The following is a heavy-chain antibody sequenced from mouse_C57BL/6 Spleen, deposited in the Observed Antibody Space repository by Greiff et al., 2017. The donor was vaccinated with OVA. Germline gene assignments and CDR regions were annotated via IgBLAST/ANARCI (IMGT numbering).Heavy chain of an antibody. CDR1: GFTFSSYA. Sequence: EVQVVESGGGLVKPGGSLKLSCAASGFTFSSYAMSWVRQTPEKRLEWVATISDGGSYTYYPDNVKGRFTISRDNAKTNLYLQMSHLQSHTTAMFYGARDSNYVGYYFDDWGQGTTLTVSS. J-gene: IGHJ2*01. D-gene: IGHD2-5*01. CDR2: ISDGGSYT. V-gene: IGHV5-4*01. CDR3: ARDSNYVGYYFDD.